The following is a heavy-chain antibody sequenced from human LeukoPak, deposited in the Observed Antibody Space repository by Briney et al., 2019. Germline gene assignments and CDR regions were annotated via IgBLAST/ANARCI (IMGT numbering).Heavy chain of an antibody. V-gene: IGHV4-34*01. Sequence: SETLSLTCAVYGGSFSGYSWSWIRQPPGKGLEWIGEINHSGSTNYNPSLKSRVTISVDTSKNQFSLKLSSVPAADTAVYYCARAVASTSSFDYWGQGTLVTVSS. CDR2: INHSGST. D-gene: IGHD4-23*01. CDR1: GGSFSGYS. CDR3: ARAVASTSSFDY. J-gene: IGHJ4*02.